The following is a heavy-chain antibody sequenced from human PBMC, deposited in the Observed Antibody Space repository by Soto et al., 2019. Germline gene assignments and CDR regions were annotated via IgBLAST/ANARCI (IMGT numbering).Heavy chain of an antibody. D-gene: IGHD6-19*01. Sequence: QVQLVESGGGVVQPGRSLRLSCAASGFTFSSYGMHWVRQAPGKGLEWVAVIWYDGSNKYYADSVKGRFTISRDNSKNXLXLQMNSLRAEDTAVYYCARDCAGYSSGWYQRGGFDYWGQGTLVTVSS. V-gene: IGHV3-33*01. J-gene: IGHJ4*02. CDR3: ARDCAGYSSGWYQRGGFDY. CDR1: GFTFSSYG. CDR2: IWYDGSNK.